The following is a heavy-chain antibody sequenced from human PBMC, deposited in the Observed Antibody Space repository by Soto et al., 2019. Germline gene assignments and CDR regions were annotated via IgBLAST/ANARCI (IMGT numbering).Heavy chain of an antibody. CDR3: ARGHWLTRKAFDI. J-gene: IGHJ3*02. Sequence: QVQLQESGPGLVKPPETLSLTCTVSGGSISSYYWSWIRQSPGKGLEWIGHIYHSGSTNYNPSLKSRVTISVDMSKNQLSLKLTSVTAADTAVYYCARGHWLTRKAFDIWGQGTMVTVSS. CDR2: IYHSGST. D-gene: IGHD6-19*01. CDR1: GGSISSYY. V-gene: IGHV4-59*01.